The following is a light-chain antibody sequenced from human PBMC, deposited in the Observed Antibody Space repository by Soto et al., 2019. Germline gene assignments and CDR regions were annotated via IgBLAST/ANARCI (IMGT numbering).Light chain of an antibody. CDR1: SSDIGAYDY. V-gene: IGLV2-14*01. J-gene: IGLJ1*01. CDR2: EVT. CDR3: SSHARSSPFYV. Sequence: QSALTQPASVSGSPGQSITISCTGTSSDIGAYDYVSWYQQYPGRVPKLLIHEVTNRPSGVSDRFSGSKSGNTASLTISGLQTEDEADYYCSSHARSSPFYVFGTGTKLTVL.